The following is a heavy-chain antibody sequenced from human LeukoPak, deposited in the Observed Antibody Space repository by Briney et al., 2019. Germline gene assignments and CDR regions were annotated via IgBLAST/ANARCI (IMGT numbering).Heavy chain of an antibody. CDR2: IYNSGST. V-gene: IGHV4-59*08. D-gene: IGHD3-10*01. CDR3: ARYGSGTYPRFDY. J-gene: IGHJ4*02. Sequence: ETLSLTCTVSGGSISGYYWSWIRQSPGKGLEWIGYIYNSGSTNYNPSLQSRVTISVDTSKNQFSLNLSSVTAADTAVYYCARYGSGTYPRFDYWGQGTLVTVSS. CDR1: GGSISGYY.